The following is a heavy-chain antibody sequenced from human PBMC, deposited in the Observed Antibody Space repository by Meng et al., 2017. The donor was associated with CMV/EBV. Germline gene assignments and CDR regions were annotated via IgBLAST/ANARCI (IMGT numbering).Heavy chain of an antibody. CDR2: IYYSGST. CDR3: ARVGSSSWYDLNYFDY. J-gene: IGHJ4*02. D-gene: IGHD6-13*01. V-gene: IGHV4-39*07. Sequence: SETLSLTCTVSGGSIGSSSYYWGWIRQPPGKGLEWIGSIYYSGSTYYNPSLKSRVTISVDTSKNQFSLKLSSVTAADTAVYYCARVGSSSWYDLNYFDYWGQGTLVTVSS. CDR1: GGSIGSSSYY.